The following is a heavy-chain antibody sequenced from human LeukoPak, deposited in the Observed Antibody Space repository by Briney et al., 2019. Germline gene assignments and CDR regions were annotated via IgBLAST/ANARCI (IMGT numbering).Heavy chain of an antibody. CDR3: GRAPHY. Sequence: SETLSLTCTVSGGFISSNDYYWGWIRQPPGKGLEWIGSLYYSGTTYYNPSLKSRVTISADTSKKQFSLKLSSVTAADTAVYYCGRAPHYWGQGTLVTVSS. CDR1: GGFISSNDYY. CDR2: LYYSGTT. V-gene: IGHV4-39*07. J-gene: IGHJ4*02.